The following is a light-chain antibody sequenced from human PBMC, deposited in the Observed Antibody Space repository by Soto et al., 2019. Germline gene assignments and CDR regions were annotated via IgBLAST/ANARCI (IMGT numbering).Light chain of an antibody. V-gene: IGKV1-5*03. CDR2: KAS. Sequence: DIQMTQSPSTLSASVGDRVTITCRASQSISVWLAWYQQKAGKAPNLLIYKASRLESGVPPRFSGSGSETEFTLTISGLQPGDSATYYCQQYNSYSPTFGQGTKVDTK. CDR3: QQYNSYSPT. CDR1: QSISVW. J-gene: IGKJ1*01.